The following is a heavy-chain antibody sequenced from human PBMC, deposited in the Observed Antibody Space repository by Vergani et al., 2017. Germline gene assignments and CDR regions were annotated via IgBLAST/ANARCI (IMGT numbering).Heavy chain of an antibody. J-gene: IGHJ4*02. CDR1: GFTFDDYA. V-gene: IGHV3-9*01. CDR2: ISWNSGSI. D-gene: IGHD3-22*01. CDR3: AKDQWGLYDSSGYYSEGFDY. Sequence: EVQLVESGGGLVQPGRSLRLSCAASGFTFDDYAMHWVRQAPGKGLEWVSGISWNSGSIGYADSVKGRFTISRDNAKNSLYLQMNSLRAEDTALYYCAKDQWGLYDSSGYYSEGFDYWGQGTLVTVSS.